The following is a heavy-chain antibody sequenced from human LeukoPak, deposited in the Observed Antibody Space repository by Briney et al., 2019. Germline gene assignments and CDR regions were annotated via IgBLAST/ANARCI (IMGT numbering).Heavy chain of an antibody. V-gene: IGHV3-23*01. J-gene: IGHJ3*02. D-gene: IGHD3-22*01. Sequence: GGSLRLSCAASGFTFSSYAMSWVRQAPGKGLEWVSAISGSGGSTYYADSVKGRFTISRDNSKNTLYLQMNSLRAEDTAVYYCAKDYYDSSGYPPFDAFDIWGQGTMVTVSS. CDR3: AKDYYDSSGYPPFDAFDI. CDR2: ISGSGGST. CDR1: GFTFSSYA.